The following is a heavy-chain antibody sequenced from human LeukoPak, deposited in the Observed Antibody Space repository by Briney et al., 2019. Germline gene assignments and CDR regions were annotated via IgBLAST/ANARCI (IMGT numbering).Heavy chain of an antibody. Sequence: SGGSLTLSCAASGFSFSSYGMSWFRQAPGKGLEWVSTINNRADETHYADSVMGRFTISRDNSKNTLYLQMNSLRAEDTAVYYCAPEVVVTATAGRAWGQGTLVTVSS. CDR3: APEVVVTATAGRA. V-gene: IGHV3-23*01. J-gene: IGHJ5*02. CDR2: INNRADET. CDR1: GFSFSSYG. D-gene: IGHD2-21*02.